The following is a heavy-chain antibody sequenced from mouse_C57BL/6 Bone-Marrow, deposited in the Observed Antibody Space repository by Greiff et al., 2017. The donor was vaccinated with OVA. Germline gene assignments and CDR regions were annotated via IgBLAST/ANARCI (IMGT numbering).Heavy chain of an antibody. J-gene: IGHJ4*01. CDR2: IYPGDGDT. V-gene: IGHV1-80*01. Sequence: LVESGAELVKPGASVKISCKASGYAFSSYWMNWVKQRPGKGLEWIGQIYPGDGDTTYNGKFKGKATLTAEKSSSTAYMQLSSLTSEDSAVYFCARRHYGNRMDYWGQGTSVTVSS. D-gene: IGHD1-1*01. CDR1: GYAFSSYW. CDR3: ARRHYGNRMDY.